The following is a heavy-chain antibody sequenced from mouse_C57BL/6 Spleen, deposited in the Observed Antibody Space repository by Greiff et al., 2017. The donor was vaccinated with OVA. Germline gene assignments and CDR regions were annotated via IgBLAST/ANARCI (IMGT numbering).Heavy chain of an antibody. CDR3: ARRGYDYDAWFAY. J-gene: IGHJ3*01. Sequence: EVMLVESGGDLVKPGGSLKLSCAASGFTFSSYGMSWVRQTPDKRLEWVATISSGGSYTYYPDSVKGRFTISSDNAKNTLYLQMSSLKSEDTAMYDCARRGYDYDAWFAYWGQGTLVTVSA. V-gene: IGHV5-6*02. CDR1: GFTFSSYG. D-gene: IGHD2-4*01. CDR2: ISSGGSYT.